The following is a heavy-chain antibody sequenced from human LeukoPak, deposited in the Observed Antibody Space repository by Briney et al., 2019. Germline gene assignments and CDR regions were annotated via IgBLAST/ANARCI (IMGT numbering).Heavy chain of an antibody. Sequence: GASVKVSCKASGYTFTSYYMHWVRQAPGQGLEWMGIINPSGGSTSYVQKFQGRVTMTRDTSTSTVYMELSSLRSEDTAVYYCARAHIQLWLRANHYYFDYWGQGTLVTVSS. V-gene: IGHV1-46*01. CDR3: ARAHIQLWLRANHYYFDY. J-gene: IGHJ4*02. D-gene: IGHD5-18*01. CDR1: GYTFTSYY. CDR2: INPSGGST.